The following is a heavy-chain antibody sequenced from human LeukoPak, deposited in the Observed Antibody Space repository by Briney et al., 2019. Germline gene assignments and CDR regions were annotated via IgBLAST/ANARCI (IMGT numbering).Heavy chain of an antibody. J-gene: IGHJ3*02. V-gene: IGHV3-30*04. CDR2: ISYDGSNK. CDR3: ARGSEDIVVVVGPFDI. D-gene: IGHD2-15*01. CDR1: GFTFSSYA. Sequence: PGGSLRLSCAASGFTFSSYAMHWVRQAPGKGLEWVAVISYDGSNKYYADSVKGRFTISRDNSKNTLYLQMNSLRAEDTAVYYCARGSEDIVVVVGPFDIWGQGTMVTASS.